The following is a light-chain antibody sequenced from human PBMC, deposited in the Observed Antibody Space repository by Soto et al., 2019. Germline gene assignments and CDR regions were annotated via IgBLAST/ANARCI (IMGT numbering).Light chain of an antibody. CDR3: QTWSTDIRV. CDR2: LNSDGSH. CDR1: SGHNSYA. Sequence: QPVLTQPPSASASLGASVMLTCTLSSGHNSYAIAWHQQQPEKGPRYLMKLNSDGSHSKGDGIPDRFSGSSSGAERYLTISSLRSEDEADYYCQTWSTDIRVFGGGTKLTVL. J-gene: IGLJ3*02. V-gene: IGLV4-69*01.